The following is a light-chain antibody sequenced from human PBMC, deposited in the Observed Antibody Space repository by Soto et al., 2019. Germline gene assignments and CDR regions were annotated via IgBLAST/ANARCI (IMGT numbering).Light chain of an antibody. V-gene: IGKV3-20*01. CDR2: GAS. Sequence: EIVLTQSPGTLSLSPGERATLSCRASQSVSSSYLAWYQQKPGQAPRLLIYGASSRATGIPDRFSGSGSGTDFTLTISSLQAEDVAVYYCQQYYTTLTFGGGTKVEI. CDR3: QQYYTTLT. J-gene: IGKJ4*01. CDR1: QSVSSSY.